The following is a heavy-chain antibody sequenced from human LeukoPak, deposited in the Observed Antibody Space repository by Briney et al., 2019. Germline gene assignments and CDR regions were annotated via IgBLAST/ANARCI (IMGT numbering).Heavy chain of an antibody. CDR3: ARVTGLSSTIGFDP. D-gene: IGHD2-2*01. CDR1: GYTFTSYG. Sequence: ASVKVSCKASGYTFTSYGISWVRQAPGQGLEWMGWISAYNGNTNYAQKFQGRVTITADESTSTAYMELSSLRSEDTAVYYCARVTGLSSTIGFDPWGQGTLATVSS. J-gene: IGHJ5*02. V-gene: IGHV1-18*01. CDR2: ISAYNGNT.